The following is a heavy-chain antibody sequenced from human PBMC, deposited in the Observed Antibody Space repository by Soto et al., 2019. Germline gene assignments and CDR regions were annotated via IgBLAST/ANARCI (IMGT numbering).Heavy chain of an antibody. CDR2: INAGNGNT. CDR3: ASDLGSGWSTDYFDY. Sequence: QVQLVQSGAEVKKPGASVKVSCKASGYTFTSYALHWVRQAPGQRLEWMGWINAGNGNTKYSQNFQGRVTITRDTSASTAYMELSSLRSEDTAVYYCASDLGSGWSTDYFDYWGQGTLVTVSS. J-gene: IGHJ4*02. CDR1: GYTFTSYA. D-gene: IGHD6-19*01. V-gene: IGHV1-3*01.